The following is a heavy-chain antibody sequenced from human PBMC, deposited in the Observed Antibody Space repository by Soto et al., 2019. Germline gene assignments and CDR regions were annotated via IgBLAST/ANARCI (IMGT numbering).Heavy chain of an antibody. V-gene: IGHV3-23*01. CDR2: IGASGDIT. J-gene: IGHJ4*02. CDR3: AKDDFTDRGDDYFDY. Sequence: LGLSCAASGFSFTNFSMSWVRQAPGKGLEWVAGIGASGDITWYADSVKGRLSISRDNSKNTLYLQLNSLRFEDTAVYYCAKDDFTDRGDDYFDYWGPGTLVTVSS. D-gene: IGHD2-21*02. CDR1: GFSFTNFS.